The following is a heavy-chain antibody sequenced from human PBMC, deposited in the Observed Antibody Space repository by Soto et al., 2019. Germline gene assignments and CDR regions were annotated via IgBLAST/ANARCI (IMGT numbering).Heavy chain of an antibody. Sequence: QVQLVESGGGVVQPGRSLRLSCEGSGFTSSSYVMHWVRQAPGKGLEWVAIISFDGSKKNYADSVKGRFTISRDNSKNMMYLQMNSLRPEDTAVYYCARGVFYYYGSSGYSPDYWGQGTLVTVSS. CDR3: ARGVFYYYGSSGYSPDY. D-gene: IGHD3-22*01. CDR2: ISFDGSKK. CDR1: GFTSSSYV. V-gene: IGHV3-30-3*01. J-gene: IGHJ4*02.